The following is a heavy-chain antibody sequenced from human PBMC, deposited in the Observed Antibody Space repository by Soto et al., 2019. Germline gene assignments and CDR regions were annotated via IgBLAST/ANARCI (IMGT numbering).Heavy chain of an antibody. CDR1: GYTFTNYG. CDR2: INPNIGHT. CDR3: ARGQVVKFDHWFDP. D-gene: IGHD3-22*01. J-gene: IGHJ5*02. V-gene: IGHV1-18*01. Sequence: ASVKVSCKASGYTFTNYGIIWVRQAPGQGLEWMGWINPNIGHTNYAQNLQDRATMTTDTSTNTAYMELRSLRSDDKAVYFCARGQVVKFDHWFDPWG.